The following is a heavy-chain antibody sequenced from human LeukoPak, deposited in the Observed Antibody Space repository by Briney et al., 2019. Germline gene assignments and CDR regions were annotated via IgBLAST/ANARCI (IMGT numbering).Heavy chain of an antibody. J-gene: IGHJ4*02. CDR2: IYSGGST. CDR1: GFTVSSNY. CDR3: ARGAAGGLLFDY. D-gene: IGHD3-10*01. V-gene: IGHV3-53*01. Sequence: GGSQRLFCAASGFTVSSNYMRWVRQAPGKGLECLSVIYSGGSTYYADSVKGRFTSSRDNYKHTLYLQMNSLRAADTAVYYCARGAAGGLLFDYWGQGTLVTVSS.